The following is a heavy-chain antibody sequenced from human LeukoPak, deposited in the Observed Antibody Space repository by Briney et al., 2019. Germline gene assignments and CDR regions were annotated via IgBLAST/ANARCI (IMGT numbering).Heavy chain of an antibody. Sequence: SETLSLTCTVSGGSISSNNYYWGWIRQPPGKGLEWIGTIYYSGSTYYNPSLKSRVTISVDTSKNQFSLKLSSVTAADTAVYYCTRDGGVAVTPLDFDFWGQGTLVIVSS. D-gene: IGHD6-19*01. CDR3: TRDGGVAVTPLDFDF. V-gene: IGHV4-39*07. CDR1: GGSISSNNYY. CDR2: IYYSGST. J-gene: IGHJ4*02.